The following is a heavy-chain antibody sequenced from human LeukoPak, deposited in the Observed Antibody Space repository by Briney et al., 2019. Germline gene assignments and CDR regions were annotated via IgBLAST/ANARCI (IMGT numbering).Heavy chain of an antibody. V-gene: IGHV3-23*01. CDR2: ISGSGGST. CDR3: AKSRASSGVAPAGFDY. D-gene: IGHD6-13*01. Sequence: GGSLRLSCAASGFTFSSYSMTWVRQAPGQGLERVSSISGSGGSTYHADSVKGRFTISRDISKNTLYLQMNSLRAEDTAAYYCAKSRASSGVAPAGFDYRGQGTLVTVSS. J-gene: IGHJ4*02. CDR1: GFTFSSYS.